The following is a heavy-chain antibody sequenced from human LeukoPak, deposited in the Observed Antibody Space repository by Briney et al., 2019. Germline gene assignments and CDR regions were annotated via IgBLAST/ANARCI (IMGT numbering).Heavy chain of an antibody. J-gene: IGHJ4*02. D-gene: IGHD3-9*01. Sequence: PGGSLRLSCVASGFTFSSYSMIWVRQAPGKGLEWVSSIAGGGYIYYADSVKGRFTISRDNAKNTLYLQMNSLRAEDTAVYYCAKFRLSNYEILTGYYYYFDSWGQGTLVTVSS. V-gene: IGHV3-21*01. CDR1: GFTFSSYS. CDR3: AKFRLSNYEILTGYYYYFDS. CDR2: IAGGGYI.